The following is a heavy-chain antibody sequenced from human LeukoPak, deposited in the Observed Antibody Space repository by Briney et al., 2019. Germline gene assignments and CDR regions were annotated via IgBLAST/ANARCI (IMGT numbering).Heavy chain of an antibody. Sequence: ASVKVSCKASGYTFTMYYIHWVRQAPGQGLEWMGMINPSDGATTYAQRFQGRVTMTRDMSTTTVYMDLRRLRSEDTAVYFCAREQRGGRSRSLEGLFASYYTYYYMDVWGRGTTVTVSS. J-gene: IGHJ6*03. CDR1: GYTFTMYY. V-gene: IGHV1-46*01. D-gene: IGHD3-3*01. CDR2: INPSDGAT. CDR3: AREQRGGRSRSLEGLFASYYTYYYMDV.